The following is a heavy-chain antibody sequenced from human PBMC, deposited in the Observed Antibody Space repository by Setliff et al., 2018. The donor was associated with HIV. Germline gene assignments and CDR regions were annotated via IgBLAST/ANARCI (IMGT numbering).Heavy chain of an antibody. D-gene: IGHD3-3*01. J-gene: IGHJ5*02. CDR1: GASVTNVLYY. CDR3: AREREAWSAYDS. CDR2: IYTSGNSRYT. Sequence: SETLSLTCTVSGASVTNVLYYWSWLRQPAGKGPEWIGHIYTSGNSRYTNYNSSLESRVAISLDTSSNQFSLKLSSVTAADTAVYHCAREREAWSAYDSWGQGTLVTVS. V-gene: IGHV4-61*09.